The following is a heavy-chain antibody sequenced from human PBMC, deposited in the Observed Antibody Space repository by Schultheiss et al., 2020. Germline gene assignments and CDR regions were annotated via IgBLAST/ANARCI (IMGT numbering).Heavy chain of an antibody. Sequence: GESLKISCAASGFTFSSYAMSWVRQAPGKGLEWVSAISGSGGSTYYADSVKGRFTISRDNSKNTLYLQMNSLRAEDTAVYYCAKPRSEAVVFVDYWGQGTLVTV. D-gene: IGHD4-23*01. CDR1: GFTFSSYA. J-gene: IGHJ4*02. V-gene: IGHV3-23*01. CDR3: AKPRSEAVVFVDY. CDR2: ISGSGGST.